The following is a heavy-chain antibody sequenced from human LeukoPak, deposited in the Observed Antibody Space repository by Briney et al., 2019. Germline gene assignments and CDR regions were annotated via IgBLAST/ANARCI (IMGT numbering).Heavy chain of an antibody. J-gene: IGHJ6*02. Sequence: GASVKVSYKASGYTFTGYYMHWVRQAPGQGLEWMGCINPNSGGTSYAQKFQGRVTMTLATSISTAYMELSRLRSDDTAVYYCARQTIYYYYGMDVWGQGTTVTVSS. D-gene: IGHD3-9*01. CDR2: INPNSGGT. CDR1: GYTFTGYY. CDR3: ARQTIYYYYGMDV. V-gene: IGHV1-2*02.